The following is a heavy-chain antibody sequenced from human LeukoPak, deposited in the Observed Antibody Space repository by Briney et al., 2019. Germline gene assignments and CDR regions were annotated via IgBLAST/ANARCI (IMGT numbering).Heavy chain of an antibody. D-gene: IGHD7-27*01. CDR3: ARGALSSGDPFDY. CDR1: GFTFSSYA. Sequence: PGGSLRLSCAASGFTFSSYAMHWVRQAPGKGLEYASAISSNGGSTYYANSVKGRFTISRDNSKNTLYLQMGSLRAEDMAVYYCARGALSSGDPFDYWGQGTLVTVSS. J-gene: IGHJ4*02. CDR2: ISSNGGST. V-gene: IGHV3-64*01.